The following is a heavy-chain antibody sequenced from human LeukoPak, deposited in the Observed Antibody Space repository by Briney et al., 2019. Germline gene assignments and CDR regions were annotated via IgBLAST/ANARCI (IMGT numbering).Heavy chain of an antibody. J-gene: IGHJ4*02. CDR1: GFTFSSHG. V-gene: IGHV3-23*01. CDR2: ISGRGTSI. CDR3: AKRAEALLHFDY. D-gene: IGHD3-3*01. Sequence: GGSLRLSCAASGFTFSSHGMYSVRQAPGKGLECVSGISGRGTSIYYAESVKGRFTTSRDNSKYTLYLQMSSLRGEDTAVYYCAKRAEALLHFDYWGQGILITVSS.